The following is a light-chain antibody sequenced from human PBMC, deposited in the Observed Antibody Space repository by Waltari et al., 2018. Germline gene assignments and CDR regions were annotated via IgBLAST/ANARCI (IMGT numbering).Light chain of an antibody. CDR3: QTWDTSIGV. V-gene: IGLV4-69*01. J-gene: IGLJ3*02. Sequence: QLVLTQSPSASASLGASVKLTCTLSSVHSNYAIAWHQHQPEKGPRYSLKLNTDGSHIKGAAIPARFAGSSSGAERYLTISRLQSEDEADYYCQTWDTSIGVFGGGTKVTVL. CDR1: SVHSNYA. CDR2: LNTDGSH.